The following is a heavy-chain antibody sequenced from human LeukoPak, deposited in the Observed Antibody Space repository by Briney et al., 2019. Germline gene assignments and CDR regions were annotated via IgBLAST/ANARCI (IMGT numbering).Heavy chain of an antibody. J-gene: IGHJ6*03. Sequence: GGSLRLSCAASGFTFSSYSMNWVRQAPGKGLEWVSSISSSSSYIYYADSVKGRFTISRDNAKNSLYLQMNSLRAEDTAVYYCARGYSSSWYHYYYYLDVWSKGTRVSV. D-gene: IGHD6-13*01. CDR1: GFTFSSYS. CDR3: ARGYSSSWYHYYYYLDV. CDR2: ISSSSSYI. V-gene: IGHV3-21*01.